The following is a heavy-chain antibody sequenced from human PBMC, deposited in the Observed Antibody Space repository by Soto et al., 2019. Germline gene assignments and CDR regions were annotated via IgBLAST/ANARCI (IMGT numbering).Heavy chain of an antibody. CDR2: IIPLFRTP. CDR3: ARDSDRLQVGGNYCYMLGV. CDR1: GGTFSSSA. V-gene: IGHV1-69*12. D-gene: IGHD1-7*01. J-gene: IGHJ6*02. Sequence: QVQLVQSGAEMKEPGSSVKVSCKTSGGTFSSSAISWLRQAPGQGLEGMGGIIPLFRTPDYAQKFQGRVTIAADESTSTAYMELSSLRSEDTAVYYCARDSDRLQVGGNYCYMLGVWGQGTTITVSS.